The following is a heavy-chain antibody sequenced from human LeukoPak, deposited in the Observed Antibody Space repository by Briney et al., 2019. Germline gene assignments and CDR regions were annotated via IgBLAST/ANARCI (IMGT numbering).Heavy chain of an antibody. CDR1: GGSISSYY. Sequence: PSETLSLTCSVSGGSISSYYWSWIRQPPGKGLEWIGYIYYSGSTNYNPSLKSRVTISLDTSKSQFSLKLTSVTAADTAVYYCARHLREQWLVHRPWFDPWGQGTLVTVSS. J-gene: IGHJ5*02. CDR2: IYYSGST. CDR3: ARHLREQWLVHRPWFDP. D-gene: IGHD6-19*01. V-gene: IGHV4-59*08.